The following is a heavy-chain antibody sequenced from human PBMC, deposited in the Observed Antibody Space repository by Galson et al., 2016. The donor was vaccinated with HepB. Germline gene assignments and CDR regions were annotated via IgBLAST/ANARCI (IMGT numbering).Heavy chain of an antibody. V-gene: IGHV4-34*01. Sequence: SETLSLTCAVYGGSLSGYLWTWIRQTPGKGLEWIGEVDHSGSTNYNPSLKSRVSISVDTSKNQFSLKLSSMTAADTAVYYCARGVGGTTYMGYFYYYGMDVWGQGTTVAVSS. CDR3: ARGVGGTTYMGYFYYYGMDV. D-gene: IGHD1-7*01. J-gene: IGHJ6*02. CDR2: VDHSGST. CDR1: GGSLSGYL.